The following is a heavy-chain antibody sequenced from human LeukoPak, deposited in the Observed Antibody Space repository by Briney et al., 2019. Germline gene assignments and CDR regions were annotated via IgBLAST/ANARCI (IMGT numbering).Heavy chain of an antibody. CDR3: ARPEENYYGSGSYYSLNWFDP. D-gene: IGHD3-10*01. CDR1: GYSFTSYW. J-gene: IGHJ5*02. V-gene: IGHV5-51*01. Sequence: GESLKISCKGSGYSFTSYWIGWVRQMPGKGLEWMGIIYPGDSDTRYSPSFQGQVTISADKSISTAYLQWSSLKASDTAMYYCARPEENYYGSGSYYSLNWFDPWGQGTLVTVSS. CDR2: IYPGDSDT.